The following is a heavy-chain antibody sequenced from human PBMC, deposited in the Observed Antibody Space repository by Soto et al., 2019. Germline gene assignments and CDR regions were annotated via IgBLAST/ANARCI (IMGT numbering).Heavy chain of an antibody. Sequence: QVQLVESGGGVVQPGRSLRLSCAASGFTFSSYGMHWVRQAPGKGLEWVAVISYDGSNKYYADSVKGRFTISRDNSKNTLYLQMNSLRAEDTAVYYCAKGARRQMDYYYYGMDVWGQGTTVTVSS. D-gene: IGHD1-1*01. J-gene: IGHJ6*02. V-gene: IGHV3-30*18. CDR2: ISYDGSNK. CDR3: AKGARRQMDYYYYGMDV. CDR1: GFTFSSYG.